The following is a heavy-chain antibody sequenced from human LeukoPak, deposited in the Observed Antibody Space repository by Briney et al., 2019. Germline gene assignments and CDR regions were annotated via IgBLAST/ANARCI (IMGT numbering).Heavy chain of an antibody. D-gene: IGHD1-26*01. CDR3: ARGGQWELLGRFDY. J-gene: IGHJ4*02. V-gene: IGHV4-34*01. CDR2: INHSGST. CDR1: GGSFSGYY. Sequence: PSETLSLTCAVYGGSFSGYYWSWIRQPPGKGLEWIGEINHSGSTNYNPSLKSRVTISVDTSKNQFSLKLSSVTAADTAVYYCARGGQWELLGRFDYWGQGTLVTVSS.